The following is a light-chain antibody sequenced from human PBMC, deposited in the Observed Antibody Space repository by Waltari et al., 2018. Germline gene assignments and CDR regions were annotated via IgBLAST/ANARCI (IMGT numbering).Light chain of an antibody. CDR2: GAP. CDR1: QSVISN. Sequence: CRASQSVISNLAWYQQKPGQAPRLLIYGAPTSASGIPARFSGAGSGTEFTLTIRSLQSEDFAVYYCQQYNNWLTWTFGQGTKVEIK. J-gene: IGKJ1*01. V-gene: IGKV3-15*01. CDR3: QQYNNWLTWT.